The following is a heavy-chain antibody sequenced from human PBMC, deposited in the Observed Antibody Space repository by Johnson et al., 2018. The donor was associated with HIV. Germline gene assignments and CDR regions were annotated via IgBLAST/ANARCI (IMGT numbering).Heavy chain of an antibody. D-gene: IGHD5-12*01. CDR3: ARVGVSGYDLAAFDI. V-gene: IGHV3-30-3*01. CDR1: GFTFSSYA. CDR2: ISYDENNK. J-gene: IGHJ3*02. Sequence: QMLLVESGGGVVQHGRSLRLSCAASGFTFSSYAMHWVRQAPGKGLEWVAVISYDENNKVYADSVKGRFTISRDNSKNTLFLHMNSLRTEDTAIYYCARVGVSGYDLAAFDIWGRGTMVTVSS.